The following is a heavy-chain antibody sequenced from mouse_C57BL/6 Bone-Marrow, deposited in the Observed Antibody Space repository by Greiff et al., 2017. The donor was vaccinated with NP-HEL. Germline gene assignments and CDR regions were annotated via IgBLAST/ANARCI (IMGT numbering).Heavy chain of an antibody. CDR2: IYPGGGYT. V-gene: IGHV1-63*01. Sequence: QVQLQQSGAELVRPGPSVKMSCKASGYTFTNYWIGWAKQRPGHGLEWIGDIYPGGGYTNYNEKFKGKATLTANKSSSTAYMQFSSLTSEDSAIYYCARQGNPPFAYWGQGTLVTVSA. CDR3: ARQGNPPFAY. CDR1: GYTFTNYW. J-gene: IGHJ3*01.